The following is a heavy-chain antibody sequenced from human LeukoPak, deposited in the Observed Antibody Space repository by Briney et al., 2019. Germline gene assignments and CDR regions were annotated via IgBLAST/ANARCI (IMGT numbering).Heavy chain of an antibody. CDR1: GYTFIDYY. CDR2: VNPNSGDT. V-gene: IGHV1-2*02. D-gene: IGHD3-10*01. CDR3: SRFRYYYGSGRYSFGH. Sequence: GASVNVSCKASGYTFIDYYIHWVRQAPGQGLEWMGWVNPNSGDTNYGQKFQGRVTMTRDTSISTPYMERSRLIADETAGCYCSRFRYYYGSGRYSFGHWGEGPLVSV. J-gene: IGHJ1*01.